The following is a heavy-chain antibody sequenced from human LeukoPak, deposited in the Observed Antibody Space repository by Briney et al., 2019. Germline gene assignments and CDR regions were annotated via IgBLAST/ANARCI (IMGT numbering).Heavy chain of an antibody. CDR1: GFTFSSYW. Sequence: PGGSLRLSCAASGFTFSSYWMSWVRQAPGKGLEWVANIKQDGSEKYYVDSVKGRFTISRDNAKNSLYLQMNSLRAEDTAVYYCAREYYDILTGYHMDVWGKGTTVTVSS. CDR2: IKQDGSEK. D-gene: IGHD3-9*01. V-gene: IGHV3-7*01. CDR3: AREYYDILTGYHMDV. J-gene: IGHJ6*03.